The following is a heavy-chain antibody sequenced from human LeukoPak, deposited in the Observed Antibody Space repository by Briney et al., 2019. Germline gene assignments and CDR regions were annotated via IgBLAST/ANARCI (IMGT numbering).Heavy chain of an antibody. J-gene: IGHJ6*03. CDR2: ISAYNGNT. CDR3: ARGSMGHYYYYMDV. CDR1: GYTFTSYG. V-gene: IGHV1-18*01. Sequence: ASVRVSCKASGYTFTSYGISWVRQAPGQGLEWMGWISAYNGNTNYAQKLQGRVTMTTDTSTSTAYMELRSLRSDDTAVYYCARGSMGHYYYYMDVWGKGTTVTVSS. D-gene: IGHD3-16*01.